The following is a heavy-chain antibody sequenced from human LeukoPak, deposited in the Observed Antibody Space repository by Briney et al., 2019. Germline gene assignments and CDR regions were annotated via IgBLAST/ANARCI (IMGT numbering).Heavy chain of an antibody. V-gene: IGHV5-51*01. Sequence: GEPLKISCQASGYTFTSYWTGWARQMPGKGREWRGIIYPGDSDTRYSPSFQGPVTISADKSISTAYLQWSSRKASDTAMYYCACRYCGGGSCPHVYWGQGTLVTVSS. J-gene: IGHJ4*02. CDR3: ACRYCGGGSCPHVY. CDR1: GYTFTSYW. CDR2: IYPGDSDT. D-gene: IGHD2-15*01.